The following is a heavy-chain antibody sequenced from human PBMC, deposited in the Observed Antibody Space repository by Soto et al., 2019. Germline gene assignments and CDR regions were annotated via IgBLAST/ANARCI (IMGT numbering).Heavy chain of an antibody. CDR3: AKDKAVVVVVAATQPDFAY. CDR1: GFTFSSYA. CDR2: ISGSGGST. D-gene: IGHD2-15*01. Sequence: GGSLRLSCAASGFTFSSYAMSWVRQAPGKGLEWVSAISGSGGSTYYADSVKGRFTISRDNSKNTLYLQMNSLRAEDTAVYYCAKDKAVVVVVAATQPDFAYWGQGTLVTVSS. V-gene: IGHV3-23*01. J-gene: IGHJ4*02.